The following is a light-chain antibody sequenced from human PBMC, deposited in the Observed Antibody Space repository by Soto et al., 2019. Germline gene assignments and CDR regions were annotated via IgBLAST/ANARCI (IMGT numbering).Light chain of an antibody. CDR3: QKYNSAPWT. V-gene: IGKV1-39*01. CDR1: QSIANY. CDR2: AAS. Sequence: EIQMTQSQSSLSASVGDRVTITCRASQSIANYLNWYQQKPGTAPKLLVFAASSLQSGVPSRLSGSGSGTDFTLTISSLQPEDFATYYCQKYNSAPWTFGQGSKVDI. J-gene: IGKJ1*01.